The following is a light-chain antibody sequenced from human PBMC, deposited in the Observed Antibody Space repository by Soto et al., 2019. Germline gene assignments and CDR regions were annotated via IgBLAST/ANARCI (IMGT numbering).Light chain of an antibody. CDR2: GNS. CDR3: QSYDNSLSAHVV. V-gene: IGLV1-40*01. J-gene: IGLJ2*01. CDR1: SSNIGAGYD. Sequence: QSVLTQPPSVSGAPGQRVTISCTGSSSNIGAGYDVHWYQQLLGTAPKLLVYGNSNRPSGVPDRFSGSKSGTSASLAITGLQAEDEADYYCQSYDNSLSAHVVFGGGTKVTVL.